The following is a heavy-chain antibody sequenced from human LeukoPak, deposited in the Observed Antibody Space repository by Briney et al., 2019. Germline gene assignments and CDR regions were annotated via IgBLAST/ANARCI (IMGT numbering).Heavy chain of an antibody. CDR3: ARYDVVEGYYFDY. CDR1: GGSISSYY. Sequence: PSETLSLTCTVSGGSISSYYWSWIRQPPGKGLEWIGYIYYGGSTNYNPSLKSRVTISVDTSKNQFSLKLSSVTAADTAVYYCARYDVVEGYYFDYWGQGTLVTVSS. J-gene: IGHJ4*02. D-gene: IGHD2-21*01. CDR2: IYYGGST. V-gene: IGHV4-59*01.